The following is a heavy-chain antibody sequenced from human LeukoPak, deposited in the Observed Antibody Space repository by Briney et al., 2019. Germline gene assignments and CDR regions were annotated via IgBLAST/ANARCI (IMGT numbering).Heavy chain of an antibody. D-gene: IGHD3-10*01. CDR1: GGSISSSGYY. Sequence: SETLSLTCTVSGGSISSSGYYWGWIRQPPGKGLEWIGTTYYSGTTYYNPSPKSRVTISVDTSKNQFSLNLSSVTAADTAVYYCARQKGNFDYWGQGTLVTVSS. V-gene: IGHV4-39*01. CDR2: TYYSGTT. J-gene: IGHJ4*02. CDR3: ARQKGNFDY.